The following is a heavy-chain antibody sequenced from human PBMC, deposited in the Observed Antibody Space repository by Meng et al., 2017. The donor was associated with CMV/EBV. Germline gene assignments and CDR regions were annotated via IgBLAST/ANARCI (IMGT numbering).Heavy chain of an antibody. CDR2: ISGSGGST. D-gene: IGHD3-3*01. V-gene: IGHV3-23*01. CDR1: GFTFSSYA. CDR3: ARVLRSGYYYYGMDV. Sequence: GESLKISCAASGFTFSSYAMSWVRQAPGKGLEWVSAISGSGGSTYYADSVKGRFTISRDNSKNTLYLQMNSLRAEDTAVYYCARVLRSGYYYYGMDVWGQGTTVTVSS. J-gene: IGHJ6*02.